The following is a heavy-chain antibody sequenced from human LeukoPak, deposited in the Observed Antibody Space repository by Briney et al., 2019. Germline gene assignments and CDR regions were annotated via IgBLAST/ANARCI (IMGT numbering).Heavy chain of an antibody. CDR1: GFTVGSNY. CDR3: AREGGRGYCSGGSCYSHWDY. Sequence: GGSPRLSWAASGFTVGSNYMRWVRQAPGEGGGWVSVFYRGDSTYYADSVKGRFTISRDNPKNTLYLQMNSLRAEDTAVYYCAREGGRGYCSGGSCYSHWDYWGQGALVTVSS. CDR2: FYRGDST. J-gene: IGHJ4*02. D-gene: IGHD2-15*01. V-gene: IGHV3-66*01.